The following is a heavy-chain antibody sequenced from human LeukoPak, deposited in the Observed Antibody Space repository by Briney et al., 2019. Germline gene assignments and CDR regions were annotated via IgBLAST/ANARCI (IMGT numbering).Heavy chain of an antibody. V-gene: IGHV3-53*04. CDR1: GFTVSSNY. J-gene: IGHJ6*02. Sequence: PGGSLRLSCEASGFTVSSNYMSWVRQAPGKGLEWVSVIYSGGSTNYADSVKGRYTISRHNSKNTLFLQMNSLRAEDTAVYYCARFDSSGYYLYGLDVWGQGTTVTVSS. CDR3: ARFDSSGYYLYGLDV. D-gene: IGHD3-22*01. CDR2: IYSGGST.